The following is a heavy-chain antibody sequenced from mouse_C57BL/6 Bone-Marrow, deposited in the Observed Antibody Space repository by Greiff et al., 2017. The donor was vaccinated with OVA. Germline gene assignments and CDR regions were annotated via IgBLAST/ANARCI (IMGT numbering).Heavy chain of an antibody. D-gene: IGHD2-1*01. V-gene: IGHV1-59*01. J-gene: IGHJ3*01. CDR2: IDPSDSYT. Sequence: QVQLQQPGAELVRPGTSVKLSCKASGYTFTSYWMHWVKQRPGQGLEWIGVIDPSDSYTNYNQKFKGKATLTVDTSSSTAYMQLSSLTSEDSAVYYCANIYYGNYRVSFAYWGQGTLVTVSA. CDR3: ANIYYGNYRVSFAY. CDR1: GYTFTSYW.